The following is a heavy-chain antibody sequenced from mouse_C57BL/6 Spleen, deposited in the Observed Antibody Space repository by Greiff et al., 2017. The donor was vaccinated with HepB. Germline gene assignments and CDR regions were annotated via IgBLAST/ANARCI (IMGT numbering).Heavy chain of an antibody. J-gene: IGHJ2*01. CDR1: GYSITSGYY. Sequence: EVQLQESGPGLVKPSQSLSLTCSVTGYSITSGYYWNWIRQFPGNKLEWMGYISYDGSNNYNPSLKNRISITRDTSKNQFFLKLNSVTTEDTATYYCAREDNYYGSSWDYWGQGTTLTVSS. CDR2: ISYDGSN. V-gene: IGHV3-6*01. CDR3: AREDNYYGSSWDY. D-gene: IGHD1-1*01.